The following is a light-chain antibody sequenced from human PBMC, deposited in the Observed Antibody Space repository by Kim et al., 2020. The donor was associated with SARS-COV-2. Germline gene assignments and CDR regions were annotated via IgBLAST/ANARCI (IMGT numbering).Light chain of an antibody. CDR3: QAWDSSIYV. CDR1: KVRDKY. V-gene: IGLV3-1*01. Sequence: SVSPGQTASITCSGDKVRDKYASWYQQKPGQSPVVVIFRDNRRPSGIPERFSGSNSGNTATLTISGTQAMDEADYYCQAWDSSIYVFGTGTKVTVL. J-gene: IGLJ1*01. CDR2: RDN.